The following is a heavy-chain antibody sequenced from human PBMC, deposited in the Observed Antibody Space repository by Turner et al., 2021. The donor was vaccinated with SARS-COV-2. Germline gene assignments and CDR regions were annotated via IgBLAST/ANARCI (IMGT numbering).Heavy chain of an antibody. CDR3: ARHQGSASGYDHGMNV. V-gene: IGHV4-59*08. D-gene: IGHD1-26*01. CDR2: FYKIGSI. Sequence: QVQLQGSGPGLVRPSETLSLTCIVPGGSISSKSWSWIRQSPGRGLEWIGYFYKIGSIDYNPTLRSRVTISVDTSKNQLSLNLISVTAADTAVYYCARHQGSASGYDHGMNVWGQGTAVIVSS. J-gene: IGHJ6*02. CDR1: GGSISSKS.